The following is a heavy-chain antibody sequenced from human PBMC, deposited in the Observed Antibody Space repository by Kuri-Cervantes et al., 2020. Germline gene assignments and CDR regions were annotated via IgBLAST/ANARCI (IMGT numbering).Heavy chain of an antibody. J-gene: IGHJ1*01. Sequence: GGSLRLSCAASGFTFSSHRMHWVRQAPGKGLEWVAVIWYDGSNKYYADSVKGRFTISRDNSKNTLYLQMHSLRAEDTAVYYCARYWCSSTSCYMYFQHWGQGTLVTVSS. CDR2: IWYDGSNK. V-gene: IGHV3-33*01. D-gene: IGHD2-2*02. CDR3: ARYWCSSTSCYMYFQH. CDR1: GFTFSSHR.